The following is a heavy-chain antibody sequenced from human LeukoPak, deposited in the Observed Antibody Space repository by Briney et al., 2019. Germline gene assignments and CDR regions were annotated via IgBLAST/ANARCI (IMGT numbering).Heavy chain of an antibody. CDR2: INHSGST. J-gene: IGHJ4*02. D-gene: IGHD6-13*01. CDR1: GGSFSYYY. V-gene: IGHV4-34*01. Sequence: PSETLSLTCAVYGGSFSYYYWSWIRQPPGKTLEWIGEINHSGSTNYNPSLKSRVTISVDTSKNQFSLKLSSVTAADTAVYYCARRIPAAGQSSYYFDSWGQGALVTVSS. CDR3: ARRIPAAGQSSYYFDS.